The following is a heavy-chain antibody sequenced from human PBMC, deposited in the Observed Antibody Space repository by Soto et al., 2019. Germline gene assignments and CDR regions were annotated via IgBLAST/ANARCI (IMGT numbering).Heavy chain of an antibody. V-gene: IGHV4-38-2*01. CDR3: ARGVTGTLDF. Sequence: PSETLSLTCDVSGYSISAGYYWNWIRQPPGKGLEWIGCVYYNGVTFYNPSLKSRVTMTAETSKNHFSLRLTSLTATDTAMYFCARGVTGTLDFWGQGTLDTVSS. D-gene: IGHD1-20*01. CDR1: GYSISAGYY. CDR2: VYYNGVT. J-gene: IGHJ4*02.